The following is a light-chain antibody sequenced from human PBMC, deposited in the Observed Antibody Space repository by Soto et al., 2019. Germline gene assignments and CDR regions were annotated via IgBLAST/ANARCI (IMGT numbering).Light chain of an antibody. V-gene: IGLV1-47*01. CDR1: SSHIGSYY. J-gene: IGLJ3*02. CDR2: KTN. CDR3: AAWDDSLNVVM. Sequence: QPVLTQPPSASGTPGQSVTIPCSGSSSHIGSYYVYWYQQFPGTAPKLLIYKTNQRPSGVPDRFSGSESDTSASLAISGLRSEDEAVYYCAAWDDSLNVVMFGGGTQLTVL.